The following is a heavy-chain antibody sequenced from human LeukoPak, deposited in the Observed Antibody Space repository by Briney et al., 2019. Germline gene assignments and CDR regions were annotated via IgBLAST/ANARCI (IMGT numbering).Heavy chain of an antibody. CDR1: GGSISSSSYY. Sequence: PSGTLSLTCTVSGGSISSSSYYWGWIRQPPGKGLEWIGSIYYSGSTYYNPSLKSRVTISVDTSKNQFSLKLSSVTAADTAVYYCASVYSGSLFVWGKGTTVTISS. CDR2: IYYSGST. D-gene: IGHD1-26*01. CDR3: ASVYSGSLFV. J-gene: IGHJ6*04. V-gene: IGHV4-39*01.